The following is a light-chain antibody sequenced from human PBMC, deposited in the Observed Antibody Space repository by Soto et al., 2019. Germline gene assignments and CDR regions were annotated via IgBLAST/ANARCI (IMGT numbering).Light chain of an antibody. CDR3: QQYSTSPWT. J-gene: IGKJ1*01. V-gene: IGKV3-20*01. CDR2: GAS. CDR1: QSVSINY. Sequence: EIVLTQSPGTLSLSPGETATLSCRASQSVSINYLAWYQQKPGQAPRLLIYGASRRATGIPDRFSGSGSGTDFTLTISRLDPEDFAVFFCQQYSTSPWTFGQGTKVDI.